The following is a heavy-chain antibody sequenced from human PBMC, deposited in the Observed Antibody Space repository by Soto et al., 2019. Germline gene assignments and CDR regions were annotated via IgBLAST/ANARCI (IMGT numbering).Heavy chain of an antibody. CDR1: GGSFSGYY. CDR2: ISHSGST. Sequence: PSETLSLTCAVYGGSFSGYYWSWIRQPPGKGLEWIGEISHSGSTIYNPSLKSRVTISVDTSKNHFSLKLSSVTAADTAVYYWGTGGAMAWARGGFAPGGQEPLATVSS. CDR3: GTGGAMAWARGGFAP. D-gene: IGHD5-18*01. V-gene: IGHV4-34*01. J-gene: IGHJ5*02.